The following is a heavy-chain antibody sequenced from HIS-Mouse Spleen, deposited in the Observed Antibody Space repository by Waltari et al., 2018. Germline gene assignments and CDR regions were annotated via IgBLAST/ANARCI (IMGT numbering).Heavy chain of an antibody. V-gene: IGHV4-39*07. CDR2: IYYSGST. Sequence: QLQLQESGPGLVKPSETLSLTCTVSGGSISSSSYYWGWIRQPPGKGLEWIGSIYYSGSTYYIPSLKSRVTISVDTSKNQFSLTLSSVTAADTAVYYCAREIPYSSSWYDWYFDLWGRGTLVTVSS. J-gene: IGHJ2*01. CDR3: AREIPYSSSWYDWYFDL. CDR1: GGSISSSSYY. D-gene: IGHD6-13*01.